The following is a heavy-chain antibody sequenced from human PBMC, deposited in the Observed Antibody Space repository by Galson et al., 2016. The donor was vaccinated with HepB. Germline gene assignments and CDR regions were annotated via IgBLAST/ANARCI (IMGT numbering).Heavy chain of an antibody. CDR2: INHGGST. V-gene: IGHV4-34*01. D-gene: IGHD3-10*01. J-gene: IGHJ4*02. CDR3: ARDRGDYSGSSGRQYCFDY. CDR1: GGSFSGYY. Sequence: SETLSLTCAVYGGSFSGYYWSWIRQAPGKGLEWLGEINHGGSTNYNPSLKTRVTILVDTSKKQFSLKLTSVTAADTAVYYCARDRGDYSGSSGRQYCFDYWGQGTLVTVS.